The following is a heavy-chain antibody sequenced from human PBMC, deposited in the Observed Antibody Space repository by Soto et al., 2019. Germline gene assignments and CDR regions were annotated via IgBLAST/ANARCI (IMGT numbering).Heavy chain of an antibody. CDR1: GFPFSSYA. CDR2: ISYDGSNK. CDR3: AKEQRYSSGWTPRPYYYGMDV. Sequence: PGGSLRLSCAASGFPFSSYAMHWVRQAPGKGLEWVAVISYDGSNKYYADSVKGRFTISRDNSKNTLYLQMNSLRAEDTAVYYCAKEQRYSSGWTPRPYYYGMDVWGQGTTVTVSS. J-gene: IGHJ6*02. D-gene: IGHD6-19*01. V-gene: IGHV3-30*04.